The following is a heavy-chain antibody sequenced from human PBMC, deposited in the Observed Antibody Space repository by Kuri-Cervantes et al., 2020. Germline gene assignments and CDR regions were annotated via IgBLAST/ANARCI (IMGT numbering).Heavy chain of an antibody. D-gene: IGHD5-24*01. CDR1: GGSFSRNLYY. J-gene: IGHJ4*02. CDR2: IYQSGST. Sequence: SETLSLTGTVSGGSFSRNLYYWAGIRQPPGKGLEWIGEIYQSGSTNYNQSLKSRVTISVDKSTKQFSLKLSSVTAADSAVYYCARSSWTWLPFDYWGQGTLVTVSS. V-gene: IGHV4-39*07. CDR3: ARSSWTWLPFDY.